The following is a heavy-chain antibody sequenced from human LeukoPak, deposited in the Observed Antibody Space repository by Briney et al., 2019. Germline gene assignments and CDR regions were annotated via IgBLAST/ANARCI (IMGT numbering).Heavy chain of an antibody. V-gene: IGHV3-30*02. CDR1: GFTFSSYG. CDR2: IRYDGSNK. D-gene: IGHD3-3*01. J-gene: IGHJ4*02. Sequence: GGSLRLSCAASGFTFSSYGMHWVRQAPGKGLEWVAFIRYDGSNKYYADSVKGRFTISRDNSKNTLYLQMNSLRAEDTAVYYCAKEKQWYYDFWSGYYYFDYWGQGTLVTVSS. CDR3: AKEKQWYYDFWSGYYYFDY.